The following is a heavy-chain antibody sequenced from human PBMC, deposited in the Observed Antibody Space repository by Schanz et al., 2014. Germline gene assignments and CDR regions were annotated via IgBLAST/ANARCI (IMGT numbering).Heavy chain of an antibody. CDR1: GFNFSSYS. Sequence: EVQLVESGGGLVKPGGSLRLSCAASGFNFSSYSLNWVRQAPGKGLEWVSAISGSGGSTYYADSVKGRFTISRDNSKNTLYLQTNSPRAEDTAVYYCAKGRFGELSAFDIWGQGTMVTVSS. CDR3: AKGRFGELSAFDI. V-gene: IGHV3-23*04. D-gene: IGHD3-10*01. J-gene: IGHJ3*02. CDR2: ISGSGGST.